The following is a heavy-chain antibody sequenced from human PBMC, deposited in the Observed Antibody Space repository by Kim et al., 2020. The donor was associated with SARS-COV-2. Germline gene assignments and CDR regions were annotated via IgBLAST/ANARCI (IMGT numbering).Heavy chain of an antibody. J-gene: IGHJ6*02. D-gene: IGHD4-17*01. Sequence: GGSLRLSCAASGFTFSSYSMNWVRQAPVHGLYCVSSILSILISLYYSYSVKGRFTISRDNAKNSLYLQMNSLRAEDTAVYYCARDSPGDYYYYGMDVWGQGTTVPVSS. V-gene: IGHV3-21*01. CDR2: ILSILISL. CDR3: ARDSPGDYYYYGMDV. CDR1: GFTFSSYS.